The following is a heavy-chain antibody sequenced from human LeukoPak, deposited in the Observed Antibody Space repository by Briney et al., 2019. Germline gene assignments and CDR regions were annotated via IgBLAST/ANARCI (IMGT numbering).Heavy chain of an antibody. V-gene: IGHV3-30*02. Sequence: PGGSLRLSCAASGFSFTTYGMHWVRQAPGKGLEWVAMISDDGNKIYYAASVKGRFTISRDKTKNTLYLQMNSLRAEDTAVYYCARDHAVAGDWGQGTLVTVSS. CDR3: ARDHAVAGD. CDR1: GFSFTTYG. CDR2: ISDDGNKI. J-gene: IGHJ4*02. D-gene: IGHD6-19*01.